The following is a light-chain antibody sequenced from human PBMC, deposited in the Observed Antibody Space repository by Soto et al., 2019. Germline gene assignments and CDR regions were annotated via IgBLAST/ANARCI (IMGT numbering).Light chain of an antibody. V-gene: IGKV1-5*01. Sequence: DIQMTQSPSTLSASVGDRVTITCRASQSISSWLAWYQQKPGKAPKLLIYDASSLESGVPSRCTGSGSGTEVTLTISSRQPDDFATYYCQPYNSYPWTFGQGTKVEIK. J-gene: IGKJ1*01. CDR2: DAS. CDR3: QPYNSYPWT. CDR1: QSISSW.